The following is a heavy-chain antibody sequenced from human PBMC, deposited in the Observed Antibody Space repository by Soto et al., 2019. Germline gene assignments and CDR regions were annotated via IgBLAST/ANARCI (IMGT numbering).Heavy chain of an antibody. Sequence: LRLSCTASGFTFGDYAMSWVRQALGKGLECVGFIRSEAYGWTTEYAASVKGRFTISRDDSKSIAYLQMNSLRTEDTAVYYCTRAGGSGWGYYFDYWGQGTQVTVSS. CDR2: IRSEAYGWTT. CDR1: GFTFGDYA. D-gene: IGHD6-19*01. V-gene: IGHV3-49*04. CDR3: TRAGGSGWGYYFDY. J-gene: IGHJ4*02.